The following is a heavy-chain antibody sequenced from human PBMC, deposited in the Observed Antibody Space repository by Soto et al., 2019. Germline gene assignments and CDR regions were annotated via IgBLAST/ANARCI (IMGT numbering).Heavy chain of an antibody. CDR3: AHRRSPNEYGWDV. CDR2: IIPGNGNT. V-gene: IGHV1-3*01. CDR1: GYTFISHA. D-gene: IGHD4-17*01. Sequence: ASVKVSCKASGYTFISHAMQWVRQAPGQRLEWMGWIIPGNGNTKSSQKFQGRITFTRDTSANTAYMEVSSLRSDDTATYYCAHRRSPNEYGWDVWGQGTTVTVSS. J-gene: IGHJ6*02.